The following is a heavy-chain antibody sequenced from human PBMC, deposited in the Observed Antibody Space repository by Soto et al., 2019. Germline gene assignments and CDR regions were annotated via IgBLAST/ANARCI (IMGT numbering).Heavy chain of an antibody. CDR1: GFTFRTYE. CDR2: ISSSGSTI. Sequence: PGGSLRLSCAASGFTFRTYEMNWVRQAPGKGLEWLSYISSSGSTIYYADSVKGRFTISRDNAKNSLYLQMNSLRAEDTAVYYCARGTAMAFDYWGQGTLVTVSS. V-gene: IGHV3-48*03. J-gene: IGHJ4*02. CDR3: ARGTAMAFDY. D-gene: IGHD5-18*01.